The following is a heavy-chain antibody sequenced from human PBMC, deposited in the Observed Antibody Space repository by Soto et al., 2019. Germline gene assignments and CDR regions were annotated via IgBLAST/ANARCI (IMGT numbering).Heavy chain of an antibody. CDR1: GFTFSGYW. D-gene: IGHD4-17*01. V-gene: IGHV3-33*08. CDR3: ARDYGGTVTIYYYMDV. CDR2: IKGDGRTK. J-gene: IGHJ6*03. Sequence: GGSLSLSYAASGFTFSGYWMHWVRQAPGKGLVWVAGIKGDGRTKYYADSVKGRFTISRDNSKNTLYLQMNSLRAEDTAVYYCARDYGGTVTIYYYMDVWGKGTTVTVSS.